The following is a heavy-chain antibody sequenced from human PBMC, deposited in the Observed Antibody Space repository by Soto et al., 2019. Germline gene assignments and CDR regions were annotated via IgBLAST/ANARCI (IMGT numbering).Heavy chain of an antibody. J-gene: IGHJ6*02. CDR1: GGSISSGDYY. Sequence: QVQLQESGPGLVKPSQTLSLTCSVSGGSISSGDYYWSWIRQPPGKGLEWIGYIYYSGTTYYNPSLKSRVTISVDTSKKQFSLRLSSVTAADTAVYYCSRTILWRMDVWGQGTTVTVSS. CDR2: IYYSGTT. V-gene: IGHV4-30-4*01. D-gene: IGHD2-21*01. CDR3: SRTILWRMDV.